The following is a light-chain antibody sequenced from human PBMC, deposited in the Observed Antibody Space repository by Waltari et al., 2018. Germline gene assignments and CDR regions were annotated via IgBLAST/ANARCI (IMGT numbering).Light chain of an antibody. J-gene: IGKJ4*01. Sequence: EAVLTQSPGTLSLSPGERVTLPCRASQSVSSSYLAWYQQKPGQAPRLLIYATSTRATGIPDRFSGSGSGTDFTLTISRLEPEDFAVYYCQQFGNSVVTFGGGAKVEIK. CDR2: ATS. CDR1: QSVSSSY. CDR3: QQFGNSVVT. V-gene: IGKV3-20*01.